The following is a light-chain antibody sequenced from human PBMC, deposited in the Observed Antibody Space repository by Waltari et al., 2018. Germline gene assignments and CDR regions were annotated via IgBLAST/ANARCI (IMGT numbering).Light chain of an antibody. V-gene: IGKV3-20*01. CDR3: QQYDISPLT. CDR1: QTVRTTY. Sequence: EIVLTQSPGTLSLSPGERATLPCRASQTVRTTYLAWYQQKPGQAPTLLISGASSRATGIPDRFSGSGSGTDFSLTISSLEPEDFAVYYCQQYDISPLTFGGGTKVEIK. CDR2: GAS. J-gene: IGKJ4*01.